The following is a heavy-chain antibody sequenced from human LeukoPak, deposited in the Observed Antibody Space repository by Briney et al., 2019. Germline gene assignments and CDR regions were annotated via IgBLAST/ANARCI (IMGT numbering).Heavy chain of an antibody. CDR1: GYSISSGYY. V-gene: IGHV4-38-2*02. Sequence: LETLSLTCTVSGYSISSGYYWGWIRQPPGKGLEWIGSIYHSGSTYYNPSLKSRVTISVDTSKNQFSLKLSSVTAADTAVYYCARGIAAAVSCDYWGQGTLVTVSS. CDR3: ARGIAAAVSCDY. J-gene: IGHJ4*02. CDR2: IYHSGST. D-gene: IGHD6-13*01.